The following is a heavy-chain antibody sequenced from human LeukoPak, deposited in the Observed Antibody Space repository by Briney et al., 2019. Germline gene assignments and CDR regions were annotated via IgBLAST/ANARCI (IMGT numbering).Heavy chain of an antibody. V-gene: IGHV4-31*03. Sequence: SQTLSLTCTVSGGSISSGAHYWSWIRQHPGKGLEWIGYISYSGSTYYNPSLKSRVTISVDMSKNQFSLKLSSVTAADTAVYYCARDLGADGYNLRNWFDPWGQGTLVTVSS. CDR1: GGSISSGAHY. CDR2: ISYSGST. CDR3: ARDLGADGYNLRNWFDP. J-gene: IGHJ5*02. D-gene: IGHD5-24*01.